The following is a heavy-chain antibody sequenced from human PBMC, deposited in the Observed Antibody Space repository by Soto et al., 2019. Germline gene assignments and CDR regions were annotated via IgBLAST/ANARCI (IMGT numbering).Heavy chain of an antibody. J-gene: IGHJ6*02. Sequence: GGSLRLSCAASGFTFSSYAMHWVRQAPGKGLDYVSAISSNGGSTYYANSVKGRFTISRDNSKNTLYLQMGSLRAEDMAVYYCARGVVVVVATYGMDVWGQGTTVTVSS. V-gene: IGHV3-64*01. CDR2: ISSNGGST. D-gene: IGHD2-15*01. CDR3: ARGVVVVVATYGMDV. CDR1: GFTFSSYA.